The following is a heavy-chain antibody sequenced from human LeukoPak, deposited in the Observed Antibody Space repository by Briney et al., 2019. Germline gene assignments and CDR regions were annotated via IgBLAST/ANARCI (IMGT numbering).Heavy chain of an antibody. CDR1: GYTFTSYG. Sequence: ASVKVSCKASGYTFTSYGISWVRQAPGQGLEWMGWISAYNGNTNYAQKLQGRVTMTTDTSTSTAYMELSRLRSDDTAVYYCARVPRRYDYVWGSYRPYFDYWGQGTLVTVSS. J-gene: IGHJ4*02. CDR3: ARVPRRYDYVWGSYRPYFDY. V-gene: IGHV1-18*01. D-gene: IGHD3-16*02. CDR2: ISAYNGNT.